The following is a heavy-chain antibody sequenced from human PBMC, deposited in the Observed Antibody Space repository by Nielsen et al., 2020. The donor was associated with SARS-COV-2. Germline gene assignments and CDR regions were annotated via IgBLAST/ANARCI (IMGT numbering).Heavy chain of an antibody. V-gene: IGHV3-53*01. CDR1: GFTFRSYG. CDR3: ARGGGGMDV. J-gene: IGHJ6*02. Sequence: GGSLRLSCAASGFTFRSYGMNWVRQAPGKGLEWVSIIYSDGSTYYAGSVKGRLTISRDNSKNTLYLQMNSLRAEDTAVYYCARGGGGMDVWGQGTTVTVSS. D-gene: IGHD3-16*01. CDR2: IYSDGST.